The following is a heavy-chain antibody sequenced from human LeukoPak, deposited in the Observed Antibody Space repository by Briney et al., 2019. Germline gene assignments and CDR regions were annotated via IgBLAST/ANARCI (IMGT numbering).Heavy chain of an antibody. V-gene: IGHV4-34*01. Sequence: PGGSLRLSCAASGFTFSSYAMSWVRQPPGKGLEWIGEINHRGSTNNNPSLKSRVSISVDTSKNQFSLKLNSVTAADTAVYYCARGHFNSDYWGQGTLVTVSS. CDR3: ARGHFNSDY. CDR1: GFTFSSYA. D-gene: IGHD2/OR15-2a*01. CDR2: INHRGST. J-gene: IGHJ4*02.